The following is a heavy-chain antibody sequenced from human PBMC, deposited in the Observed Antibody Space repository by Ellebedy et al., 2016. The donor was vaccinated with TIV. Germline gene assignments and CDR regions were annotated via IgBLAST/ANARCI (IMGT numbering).Heavy chain of an antibody. V-gene: IGHV3-30-3*01. CDR2: ISYDGSNK. Sequence: GESLKISXAASGFTFSSYAMHWVRQAPGKGLEWVAVISYDGSNKYYADSVKGRFTISRDNSKNTLYLQMNSLRAEDTAVYYCAKGASGIPDYGEGWGQGTLVTVSS. D-gene: IGHD4-17*01. J-gene: IGHJ4*02. CDR1: GFTFSSYA. CDR3: AKGASGIPDYGEG.